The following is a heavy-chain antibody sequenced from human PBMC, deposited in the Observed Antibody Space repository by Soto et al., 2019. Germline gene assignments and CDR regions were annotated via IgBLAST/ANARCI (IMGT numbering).Heavy chain of an antibody. V-gene: IGHV4-59*01. J-gene: IGHJ4*02. CDR2: IYYSGTT. Sequence: SETLSLTCTVSGGSISSYYWSWIRQPPGKGLEWIGYIYYSGTTCYNPSLNSRVTISVDTSKNQFSLKLNSVTAADTAVYYCARESYYGSGATVVGYWGLGTLVTVSS. D-gene: IGHD3-10*01. CDR1: GGSISSYY. CDR3: ARESYYGSGATVVGY.